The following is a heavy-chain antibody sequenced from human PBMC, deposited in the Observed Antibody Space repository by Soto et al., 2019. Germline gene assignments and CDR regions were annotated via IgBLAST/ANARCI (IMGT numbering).Heavy chain of an antibody. J-gene: IGHJ4*02. Sequence: ASVKVSCKASGYTFTGYYMHWVRQAPGQGLEWMGWINPNSGGTNYAQKFQGRVTMTRDTSISTAYMELSRLRSDDTAVYYCARDPRYMITFGGVIVIPSFHFDYWGQGTLVTVSS. CDR3: ARDPRYMITFGGVIVIPSFHFDY. CDR2: INPNSGGT. CDR1: GYTFTGYY. D-gene: IGHD3-16*02. V-gene: IGHV1-2*02.